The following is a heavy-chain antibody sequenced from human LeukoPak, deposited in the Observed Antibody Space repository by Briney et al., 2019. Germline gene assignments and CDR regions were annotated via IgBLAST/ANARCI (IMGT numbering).Heavy chain of an antibody. CDR3: ARGTTVVTYYYYYMDV. V-gene: IGHV1-46*01. CDR1: GYTFTSYY. D-gene: IGHD4-23*01. J-gene: IGHJ6*03. Sequence: ASVKVSCKASGYTFTSYYMHWVRQAPGQGLEWMGIINPSGGSTSYAQKFQGRVTMTRDMSTSTVYMELSSLRSEDTAVYYCARGTTVVTYYYYYMDVWGKGTTVTVSS. CDR2: INPSGGST.